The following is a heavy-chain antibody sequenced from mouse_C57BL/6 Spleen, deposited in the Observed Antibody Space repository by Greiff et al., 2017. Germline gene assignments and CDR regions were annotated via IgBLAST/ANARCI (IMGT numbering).Heavy chain of an antibody. Sequence: DEVQQSGAELVRPGASVTLSCKASGYTFTDYEMHWVKQTPVHGLEWIGAIDPETGGTAYNQKFKGKAILTADKSSSTAYMELRSLTSEDSAVYYCTRIAQARAMDYWGQGTSVTVSS. J-gene: IGHJ4*01. CDR2: IDPETGGT. CDR1: GYTFTDYE. CDR3: TRIAQARAMDY. V-gene: IGHV1-15*01. D-gene: IGHD3-2*02.